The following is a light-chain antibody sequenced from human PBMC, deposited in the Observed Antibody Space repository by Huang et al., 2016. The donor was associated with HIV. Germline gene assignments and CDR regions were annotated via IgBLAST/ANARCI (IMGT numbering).Light chain of an antibody. Sequence: DIKLTQSPSTMSASEGDRVTINCRASQNIDSWLAWFQQKPGKAPKLLIYKASVKESGVPPRFSGSGSGTNFTLTLNSLQTDDFATYYCHQYKSYPWTFGQGTKVEV. J-gene: IGKJ1*01. CDR2: KAS. CDR3: HQYKSYPWT. CDR1: QNIDSW. V-gene: IGKV1-5*03.